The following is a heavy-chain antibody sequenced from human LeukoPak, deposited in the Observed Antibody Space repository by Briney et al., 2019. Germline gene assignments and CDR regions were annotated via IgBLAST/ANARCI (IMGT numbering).Heavy chain of an antibody. J-gene: IGHJ4*02. CDR1: GGSISSYY. D-gene: IGHD5-12*01. Sequence: PSETLSLTCTVSGGSISSYYWSWIRQPPGKGLEWIGYIYYSGSTNYDPSLKSRVTISVDTSKNQFSLKLSSVTAADTAVYYCARVGYSGYIGYWGQGTLVTVSS. CDR2: IYYSGST. V-gene: IGHV4-59*01. CDR3: ARVGYSGYIGY.